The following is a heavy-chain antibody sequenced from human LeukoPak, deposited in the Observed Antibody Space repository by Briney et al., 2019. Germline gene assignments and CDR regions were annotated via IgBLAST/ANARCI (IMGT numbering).Heavy chain of an antibody. J-gene: IGHJ4*02. D-gene: IGHD1-1*01. Sequence: ASVKVSCKASGGTFSSYAISWVRQTPGQGLEWMGGIIPIFGTANYAQKFQGRVTITADESTSTAYMELSSLRSEDTAAYYCARAPTYGTTFFDYWGQGTLVTVSS. CDR1: GGTFSSYA. CDR2: IIPIFGTA. CDR3: ARAPTYGTTFFDY. V-gene: IGHV1-69*13.